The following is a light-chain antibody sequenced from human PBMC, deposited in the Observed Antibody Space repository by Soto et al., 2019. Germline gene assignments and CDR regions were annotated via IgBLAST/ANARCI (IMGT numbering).Light chain of an antibody. CDR1: QSVSNSF. CDR3: QQYSSLPHT. V-gene: IGKV3-20*01. Sequence: SVLTQSPGTLSLSPGERATLSCRASQSVSNSFFAWYQQKPGQAPRLLIYGISNRATGIPDRFSGSGSGTDFTLTINRLEPEDFVVYYCQQYSSLPHTFGQGPKLEVK. CDR2: GIS. J-gene: IGKJ2*01.